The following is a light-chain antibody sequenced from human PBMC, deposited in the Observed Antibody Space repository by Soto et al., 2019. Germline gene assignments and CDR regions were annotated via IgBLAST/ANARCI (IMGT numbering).Light chain of an antibody. CDR3: QQYNSYPWT. CDR2: KAS. Sequence: DIQITQSHYTLSAAVGDXXXXXXXASQSISSWLAWYQQKPGKAPKLLIYKASSLESGVPSRFSGSGSGTEFTLTISSLQPDDFATYYCQQYNSYPWTFGQGTKV. CDR1: QSISSW. V-gene: IGKV1-5*03. J-gene: IGKJ1*01.